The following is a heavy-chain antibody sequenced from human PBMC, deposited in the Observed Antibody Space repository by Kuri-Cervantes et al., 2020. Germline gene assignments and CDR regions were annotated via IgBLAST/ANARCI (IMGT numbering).Heavy chain of an antibody. J-gene: IGHJ4*02. D-gene: IGHD6-19*01. V-gene: IGHV3-20*04. CDR1: GFTFSNAW. CDR2: INWNGGST. Sequence: GGSLRLSCAASGFTFSNAWMSWVHQAPGKGLEWVSGINWNGGSTGYANSVKGRFTISRDNAKNSLYLQMNSLRAEDTAVYYCARVGSPVAHLRWIDYWGQGTLVTVSS. CDR3: ARVGSPVAHLRWIDY.